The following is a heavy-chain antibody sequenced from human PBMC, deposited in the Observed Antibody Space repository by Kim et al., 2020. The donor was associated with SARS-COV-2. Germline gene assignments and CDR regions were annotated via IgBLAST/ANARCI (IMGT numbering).Heavy chain of an antibody. J-gene: IGHJ4*02. CDR2: ISSSGSTI. D-gene: IGHD6-19*01. CDR3: ARDQPIAVVATDY. V-gene: IGHV3-11*04. CDR1: GFTFSDYY. Sequence: GGSLRLSCAASGFTFSDYYMSWIRQAPGKGLEWVSYISSSGSTIYYADSVKGRFTISRDNAKNSLYLQMNSLRAEDTAVYYCARDQPIAVVATDYWGQGTLVTVSS.